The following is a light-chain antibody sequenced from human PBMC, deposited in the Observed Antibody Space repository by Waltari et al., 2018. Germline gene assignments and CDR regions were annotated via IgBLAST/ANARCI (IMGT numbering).Light chain of an antibody. Sequence: SYVLTQPPSVSVAPGKTAKISCGGNNIGRKSEHWYQQKPGQAPVLVVFDDTDRPLGIPERFSGSNSGNTATLTIRRAEAGDEADYYCQVWDAIDAPVLFGGGTKLTVL. CDR1: NIGRKS. V-gene: IGLV3-21*03. CDR3: QVWDAIDAPVL. J-gene: IGLJ2*01. CDR2: DDT.